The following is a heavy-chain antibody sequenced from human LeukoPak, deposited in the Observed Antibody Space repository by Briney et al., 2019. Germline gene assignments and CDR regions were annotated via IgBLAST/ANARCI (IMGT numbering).Heavy chain of an antibody. CDR3: ARGGLYGKPFDY. D-gene: IGHD4-17*01. V-gene: IGHV3-21*01. Sequence: GGSLRLSCAASGFTFSSYSMNWVRQAPGKGLEWVSSISSSSSYIYYADSVKGRFTISRDNAKNSLYLQMNSLRAEDTAVYYCARGGLYGKPFDYWGQGTLVTVSS. CDR2: ISSSSSYI. J-gene: IGHJ4*02. CDR1: GFTFSSYS.